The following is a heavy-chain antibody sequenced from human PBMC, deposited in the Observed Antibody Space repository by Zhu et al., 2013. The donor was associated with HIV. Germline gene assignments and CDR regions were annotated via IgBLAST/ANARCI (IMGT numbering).Heavy chain of an antibody. J-gene: IGHJ4*02. D-gene: IGHD6-6*01. CDR2: MNPNSGNT. CDR1: GYTFTGYY. Sequence: QVQLVQSGAEVKKPGASVKVSCKASGYTFTGYYMHWVRQATGQGLEWMGWMNPNSGNTGYAQKFQGRVTMTRNTSISTAYMELSSLRSEDTAVYYCARERPSSLDYWGQGTLVTVSS. CDR3: ARERPSSLDY. V-gene: IGHV1-8*02.